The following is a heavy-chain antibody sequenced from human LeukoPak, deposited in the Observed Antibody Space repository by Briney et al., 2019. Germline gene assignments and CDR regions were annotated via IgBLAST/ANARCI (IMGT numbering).Heavy chain of an antibody. Sequence: GASVKVSCKASGYTFTGYYMHWVRQAPGQGLEWMGWINPNSGGTNYAQKFQGRVTMTRDTSISTAYMELSSLRSEDTAVYYCARGRPYCTNGVCYLYYYYYYGMDVWGQGTTVTVSS. V-gene: IGHV1-2*02. CDR1: GYTFTGYY. CDR2: INPNSGGT. J-gene: IGHJ6*02. CDR3: ARGRPYCTNGVCYLYYYYYYGMDV. D-gene: IGHD2-8*01.